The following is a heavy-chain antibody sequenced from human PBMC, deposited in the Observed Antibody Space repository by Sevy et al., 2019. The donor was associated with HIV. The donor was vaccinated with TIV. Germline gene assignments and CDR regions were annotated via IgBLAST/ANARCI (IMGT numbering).Heavy chain of an antibody. D-gene: IGHD3-16*01. CDR1: GFSLNNYW. V-gene: IGHV3-7*01. Sequence: GGSLRLSCAASGFSLNNYWMNWVRQAPGKGLEWVANIKQDGSVKYYVDSVKGRFTISRDNAKNSLYLHMNSLRAEDRAVYYCARDGGGYFDYWGQGTLVTVSS. CDR2: IKQDGSVK. J-gene: IGHJ4*02. CDR3: ARDGGGYFDY.